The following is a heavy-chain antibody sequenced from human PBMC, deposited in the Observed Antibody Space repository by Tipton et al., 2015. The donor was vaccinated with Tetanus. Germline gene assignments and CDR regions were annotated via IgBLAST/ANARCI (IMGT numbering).Heavy chain of an antibody. J-gene: IGHJ3*01. CDR3: ARLSSSTNDAHAFDV. V-gene: IGHV4-39*01. CDR1: GGSISSHDY. Sequence: TLSLTCTVSGGSISSHDYWGWIRQPPGKGLEWIGSIYNTGNTYYNPSLGSLVTMSVDTSKSQFSLRLSSVTAADTAVYYCARLSSSTNDAHAFDVWGQGTVVTVSS. CDR2: IYNTGNT. D-gene: IGHD2-8*01.